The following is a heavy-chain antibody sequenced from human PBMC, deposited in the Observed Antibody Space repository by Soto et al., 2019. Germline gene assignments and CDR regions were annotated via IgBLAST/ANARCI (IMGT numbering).Heavy chain of an antibody. V-gene: IGHV4-59*01. CDR3: ATLGHESPYNWYDP. CDR1: GGSISSYY. D-gene: IGHD3-16*01. J-gene: IGHJ5*02. Sequence: QVQLQESGPGLVKPSETLSLSCTVSGGSISSYYGSWIRQPAGKGLGWIGYIYYSGSTDDHPSLKSRVTISVDTSKNPFSLKLRSVSDADTAVYYCATLGHESPYNWYDPCGQGTLVTVSS. CDR2: IYYSGST.